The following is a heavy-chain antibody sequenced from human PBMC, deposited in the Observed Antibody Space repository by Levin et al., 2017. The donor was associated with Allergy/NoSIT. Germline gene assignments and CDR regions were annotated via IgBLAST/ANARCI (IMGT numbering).Heavy chain of an antibody. V-gene: IGHV5-51*01. D-gene: IGHD6-13*01. Sequence: GESLKISCKGSGYNFTGYWIGWVRQMPGKGLEWMGIISPDDSDTRYSPSFQGQVTISADKSISTAYLQWSSLKASDTAIYYCARLGQQPREGSVDYWGQGTLVTVSS. J-gene: IGHJ4*02. CDR1: GYNFTGYW. CDR3: ARLGQQPREGSVDY. CDR2: ISPDDSDT.